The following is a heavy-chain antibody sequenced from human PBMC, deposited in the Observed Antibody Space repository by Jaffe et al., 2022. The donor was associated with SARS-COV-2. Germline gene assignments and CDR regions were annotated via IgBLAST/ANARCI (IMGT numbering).Heavy chain of an antibody. V-gene: IGHV4-31*03. CDR2: LYNIGNT. CDR3: VRDNDASGIGSFDY. D-gene: IGHD3-10*01. Sequence: QVQLQESGPGLVKPSQTLSLTCTVSGGSINSGGYHWNWIRRHPGKGLEWIGYLYNIGNTQYNPSLKSRVTISADTSKNQFSLNLGSVTAADTAVYYCVRDNDASGIGSFDYWGQGTLVTVSS. CDR1: GGSINSGGYH. J-gene: IGHJ4*02.